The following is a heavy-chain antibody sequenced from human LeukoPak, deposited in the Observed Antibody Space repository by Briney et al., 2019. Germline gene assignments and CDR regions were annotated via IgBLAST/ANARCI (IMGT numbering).Heavy chain of an antibody. CDR2: VSSSGFST. D-gene: IGHD3-10*01. CDR1: GFTFNEYV. J-gene: IGHJ4*02. Sequence: PGGSLRLSCAVSGFTFNEYVMSWVRQAPGSGLEWVSAVSSSGFSTYYADSVKGRFTISRDNFKNTLYLQLNSLRVEDTAVYYCARFISLGGWGQGAPVTVSS. V-gene: IGHV3-23*01. CDR3: ARFISLGG.